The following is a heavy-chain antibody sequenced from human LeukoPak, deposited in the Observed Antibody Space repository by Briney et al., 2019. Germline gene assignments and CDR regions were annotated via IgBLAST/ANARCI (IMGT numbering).Heavy chain of an antibody. CDR2: IYHSGST. CDR3: ARDSFDWGSGYYYGMDV. Sequence: SETLSLTCTVSGYSISSGYYWGWIRQPPGKGLEWIGSIYHSGSTYYNPSLKSRVTISVDTSKNQFSLKLSSVTAADTAVYSCARDSFDWGSGYYYGMDVWGQGTTVTVSS. J-gene: IGHJ6*02. V-gene: IGHV4-38-2*02. CDR1: GYSISSGYY. D-gene: IGHD3-16*01.